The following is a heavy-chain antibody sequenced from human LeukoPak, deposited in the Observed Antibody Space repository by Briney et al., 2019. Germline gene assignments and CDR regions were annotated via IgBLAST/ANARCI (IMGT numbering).Heavy chain of an antibody. CDR3: TTGNP. CDR2: MKSKPEGGTT. J-gene: IGHJ5*02. Sequence: PGGSLRLSCLTSGFTFVNASMSWVRQAPGKGLEWVGLMKSKPEGGTTFYAAPVRGRFTISRDDSRNTLYLQMTSLTIGDTGVYYCTTGNPWGQGTLVTVSA. V-gene: IGHV3-15*01. CDR1: GFTFVNAS.